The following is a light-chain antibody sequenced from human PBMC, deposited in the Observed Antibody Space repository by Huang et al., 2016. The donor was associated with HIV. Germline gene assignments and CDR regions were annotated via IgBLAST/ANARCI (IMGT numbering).Light chain of an antibody. CDR1: QGVGHR. CDR3: QQYDAYPYT. CDR2: DAS. Sequence: DIQMTQSPSNLSASVGDRVTITCRASQGVGHRLAWYQQKPGKVPKLLIYDASTLQRGVPSTFSGSRSVTEYSLTISSLKPDDFATYDCQQYDAYPYTFGEGTMLEI. V-gene: IGKV1-5*01. J-gene: IGKJ2*01.